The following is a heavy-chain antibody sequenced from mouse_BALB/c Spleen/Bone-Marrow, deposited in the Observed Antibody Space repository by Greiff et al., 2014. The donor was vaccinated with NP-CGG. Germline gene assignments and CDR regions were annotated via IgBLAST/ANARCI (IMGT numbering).Heavy chain of an antibody. CDR3: ARMITTRGFDY. J-gene: IGHJ2*01. CDR1: GYTFTRYW. V-gene: IGHV1S81*02. Sequence: QVQLQQPGSGLLKPGTSVKLSCKASGYTFTRYWMHWVKQRPGQGLEWIGELNPSNGHTNYNGKFKNKATVTVDKSSSTAYMQLSSLTSEDSAVYYCARMITTRGFDYWGQGTTLTVSS. CDR2: LNPSNGHT. D-gene: IGHD2-4*01.